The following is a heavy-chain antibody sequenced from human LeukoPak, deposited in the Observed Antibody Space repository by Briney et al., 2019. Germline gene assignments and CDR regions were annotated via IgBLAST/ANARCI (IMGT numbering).Heavy chain of an antibody. CDR1: GGTFSSYA. Sequence: SVKVSCTSSGGTFSSYAISWVRQAPGQGLEWMGGIIPIFGTANYAQKFQGRVTITTDESTSTAYMELSSLRSEDTAVYYCARGGHYYDSSGYLCYWGQGTLVTVSS. J-gene: IGHJ4*02. V-gene: IGHV1-69*05. CDR2: IIPIFGTA. D-gene: IGHD3-22*01. CDR3: ARGGHYYDSSGYLCY.